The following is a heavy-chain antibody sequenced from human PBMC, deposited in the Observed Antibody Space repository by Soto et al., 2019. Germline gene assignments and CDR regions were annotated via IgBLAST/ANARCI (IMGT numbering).Heavy chain of an antibody. Sequence: TGESLKISCTGAGYSFTSYWIGWGRQMPGKGLEWMGIIYPGDSDTRYSPSFQGQVTISADKSISTVYLQWSSLKASDTAMYYCARGYCTTSICDPWFDPWGQGTLVTVSS. CDR3: ARGYCTTSICDPWFDP. V-gene: IGHV5-51*01. CDR2: IYPGDSDT. D-gene: IGHD2-8*01. J-gene: IGHJ5*02. CDR1: GYSFTSYW.